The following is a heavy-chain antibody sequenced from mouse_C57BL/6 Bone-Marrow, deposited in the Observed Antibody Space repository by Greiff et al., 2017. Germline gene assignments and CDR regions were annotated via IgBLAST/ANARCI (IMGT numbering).Heavy chain of an antibody. CDR2: IRLKSDNYAT. CDR3: TTENSPWFAY. V-gene: IGHV6-3*01. D-gene: IGHD2-12*01. CDR1: GFTFSNYW. J-gene: IGHJ3*01. Sequence: EVKLMESGGGLVQPGGSMKLSCVASGFTFSNYWMNWVRQSPEKGLEWVAQIRLKSDNYATHYAESVKGRFTISRDDSKSSVYLQMNNLRAEDTGIYYCTTENSPWFAYWGQGTLVTVSA.